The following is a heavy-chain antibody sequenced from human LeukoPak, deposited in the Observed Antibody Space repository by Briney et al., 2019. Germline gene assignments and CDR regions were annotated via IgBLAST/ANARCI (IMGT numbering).Heavy chain of an antibody. CDR2: ISSSGSI. CDR3: AGGGWRD. Sequence: GGSLRLSCAASGFTFSDNYMSWIRQAPGKGLEWVSYISSSGSIYYADSVKGRFTISRDNAKNSLYLQMNSLRAEDTAIYYCAGGGWRDWGQGTLVTVSS. D-gene: IGHD5-24*01. J-gene: IGHJ4*02. V-gene: IGHV3-11*04. CDR1: GFTFSDNY.